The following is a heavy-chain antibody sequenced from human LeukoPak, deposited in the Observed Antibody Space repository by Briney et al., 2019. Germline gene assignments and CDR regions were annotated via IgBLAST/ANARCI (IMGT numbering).Heavy chain of an antibody. D-gene: IGHD2-15*01. Sequence: GGSLRRSCAASGFTFSSYWMHWVRQAPGKGLVWVSRIHGDGSGPIYADSVKGRFTISRDNAKNTLYLQMNSLRAEDTAVYYCARDGSLPDYWGQGTLVTVSS. CDR2: IHGDGSGP. CDR3: ARDGSLPDY. J-gene: IGHJ4*02. CDR1: GFTFSSYW. V-gene: IGHV3-74*01.